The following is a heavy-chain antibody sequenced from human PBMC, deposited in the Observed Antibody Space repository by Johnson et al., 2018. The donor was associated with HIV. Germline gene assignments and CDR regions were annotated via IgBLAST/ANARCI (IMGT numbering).Heavy chain of an antibody. CDR1: GFTFDDYA. J-gene: IGHJ3*02. CDR2: ISWNSGSI. D-gene: IGHD2/OR15-2a*01. Sequence: VQLVESWGGLVQPGRSLRLSCAASGFTFDDYAMHWVRQAPGKGLEWVSGISWNSGSIGYADSVKGRFTISRDNAKNSLYLQINSLRAEDTALYYCAKDAEYFIGRNAFDIWGQGTMVTVSS. CDR3: AKDAEYFIGRNAFDI. V-gene: IGHV3-9*01.